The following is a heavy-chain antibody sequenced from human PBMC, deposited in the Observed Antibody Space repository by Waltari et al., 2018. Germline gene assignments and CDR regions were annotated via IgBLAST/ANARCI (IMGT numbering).Heavy chain of an antibody. CDR1: GGSISSSSYY. D-gene: IGHD3-22*01. CDR2: IYYSGST. V-gene: IGHV4-39*01. J-gene: IGHJ4*02. Sequence: QLQLQESGPGLVKPSETLSLTCTVSGGSISSSSYYWGWIRQPPGKGLEWIGSIYYSGSTYENPSLKSRVTISVDTSKNQFSLRLSSVTAADTAVYYCASTVYYDSSGWTYYFDYWGQGTLVTVSS. CDR3: ASTVYYDSSGWTYYFDY.